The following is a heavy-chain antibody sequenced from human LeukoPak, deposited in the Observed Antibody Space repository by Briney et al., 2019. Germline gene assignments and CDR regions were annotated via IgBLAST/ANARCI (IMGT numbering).Heavy chain of an antibody. CDR3: VRDRAEGRAWVEFDY. CDR1: GFTVSTYG. J-gene: IGHJ4*02. CDR2: LYSNGGK. V-gene: IGHV3-66*03. D-gene: IGHD3-10*01. Sequence: PGGSLRLSCAASGFTVSTYGMSWVRQAPGKAPEWVSLLYSNGGKYYADSVQGRFIISSDDSKNTLYLQMNNLRVEDTAVYHCVRDRAEGRAWVEFDYWGQGTAVTVSS.